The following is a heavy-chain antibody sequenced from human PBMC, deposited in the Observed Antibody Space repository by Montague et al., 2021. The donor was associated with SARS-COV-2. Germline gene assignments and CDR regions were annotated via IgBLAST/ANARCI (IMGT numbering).Heavy chain of an antibody. CDR3: ARSHYDILTGYYTVFDY. Sequence: PALVKPTQTLTLTCTFSGFSLSTSGMCVSWIRQPPGKALEWLALIDWDDDKYYSTSLKTRLTISKDTSKNQAVLTMTNMDPVDTATYYCARSHYDILTGYYTVFDYWGQGTLVTVSS. CDR1: GFSLSTSGMC. J-gene: IGHJ4*02. CDR2: IDWDDDK. D-gene: IGHD3-9*01. V-gene: IGHV2-70*01.